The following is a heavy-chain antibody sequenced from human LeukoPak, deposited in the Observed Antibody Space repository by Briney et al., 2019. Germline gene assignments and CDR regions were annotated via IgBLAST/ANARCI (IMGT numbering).Heavy chain of an antibody. D-gene: IGHD5-18*01. CDR2: INQSGCT. CDR1: GGSFSGYY. V-gene: IGHV4-34*01. J-gene: IGHJ5*02. Sequence: SETLSLTCALYGGSFSGYYWSWIRQPPGKGLEWVGEINQSGCTNYHPPLKGRVTLSVDTSKNQLSQKLSPLTAAVTDGYYCAGRVYTYGWGWFDPGGKGTLVTVSS. CDR3: AGRVYTYGWGWFDP.